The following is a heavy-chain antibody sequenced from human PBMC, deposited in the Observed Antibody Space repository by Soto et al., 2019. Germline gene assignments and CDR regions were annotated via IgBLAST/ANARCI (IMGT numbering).Heavy chain of an antibody. CDR3: VRGGWFDP. CDR1: GYTFSTYH. Sequence: QGQLVQSGAEVKKPGASVKVSCKASGYTFSTYHMNWVRQAPGQGLEWMGIINPSDGRTTYSQNFQGRVTMPRDTSTSTVYMELSSLRSEDTAVYYCVRGGWFDPWGQGTLVTVSS. V-gene: IGHV1-46*01. J-gene: IGHJ5*02. CDR2: INPSDGRT.